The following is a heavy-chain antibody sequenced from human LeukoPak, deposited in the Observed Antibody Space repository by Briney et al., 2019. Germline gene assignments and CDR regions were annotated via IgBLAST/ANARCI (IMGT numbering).Heavy chain of an antibody. CDR1: GFTVSSNY. V-gene: IGHV3-53*01. CDR3: ARVRLDRSERNLDSFEN. Sequence: PGGSLRLSCAASGFTVSSNYMSWVRQAPGKGLEWVSNIYSGGNTYYADSVKGRFTTSSDNSKNTVYLQMNSLRAGDTAVYFCARVRLDRSERNLDSFENWGQGTMVTVSS. J-gene: IGHJ3*01. D-gene: IGHD1-14*01. CDR2: IYSGGNT.